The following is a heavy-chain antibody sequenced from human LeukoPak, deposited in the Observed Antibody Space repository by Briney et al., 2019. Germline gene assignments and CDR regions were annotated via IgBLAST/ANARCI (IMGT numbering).Heavy chain of an antibody. J-gene: IGHJ4*02. D-gene: IGHD4-17*01. V-gene: IGHV1-69*04. CDR3: ARVFYGDYADYYFDC. CDR1: GGTFSSYA. Sequence: SVKVSCKASGGTFSSYAISWVRQAPGQGLEWMGRIIPILGIANYAQKFQGRVTITADKSTSTAYMELSSLRSEDTAVYYCARVFYGDYADYYFDCWGQGTLVTVSS. CDR2: IIPILGIA.